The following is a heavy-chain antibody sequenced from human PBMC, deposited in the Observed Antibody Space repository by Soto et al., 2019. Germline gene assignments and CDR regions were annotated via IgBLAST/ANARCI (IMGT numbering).Heavy chain of an antibody. Sequence: EVQLVETGGGLIQPGGSLRLSCVASGFSVSGNFMSWVRQPPGRGLEWVSILYTDDTTHYAESVKGRFTISRDNSKNTVYLQMNSLTAYDTEVYYCARGPLVRVDYYYGMDVWGQGTTVTVSS. V-gene: IGHV3-53*02. J-gene: IGHJ6*02. CDR1: GFSVSGNF. CDR2: LYTDDTT. D-gene: IGHD6-13*01. CDR3: ARGPLVRVDYYYGMDV.